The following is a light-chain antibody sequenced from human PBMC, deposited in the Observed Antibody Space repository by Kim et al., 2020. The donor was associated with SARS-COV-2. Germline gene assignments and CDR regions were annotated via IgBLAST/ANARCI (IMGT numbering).Light chain of an antibody. CDR3: SSYSSITNVV. CDR2: EVS. Sequence: QSALTQPASVSGSPGQSITISCTGTSSDVGGYNYVSWYQQHPAKAPKLMISEVSNRPSGVSNRFSGSKSGNTASLTISRLQAEDEADYYCSSYSSITNVVFGGGTQLTVL. V-gene: IGLV2-14*01. J-gene: IGLJ2*01. CDR1: SSDVGGYNY.